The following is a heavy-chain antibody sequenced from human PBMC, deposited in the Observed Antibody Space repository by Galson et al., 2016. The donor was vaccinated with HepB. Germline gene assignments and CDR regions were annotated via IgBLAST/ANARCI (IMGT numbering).Heavy chain of an antibody. J-gene: IGHJ4*02. CDR3: ARDSEQLWLSFGYKYFDY. V-gene: IGHV1-18*01. CDR1: GYTFTNYG. D-gene: IGHD5-18*01. CDR2: INTYNGDT. Sequence: QSGAEVKKPGASVKVSCKTSGYTFTNYGFSWVRQAPGQGLEWMGWINTYNGDTKYTQKFQGRVTMTTHTSTSTVYMELRSLRSDDTAVYYCARDSEQLWLSFGYKYFDYWGQGTLVTVSS.